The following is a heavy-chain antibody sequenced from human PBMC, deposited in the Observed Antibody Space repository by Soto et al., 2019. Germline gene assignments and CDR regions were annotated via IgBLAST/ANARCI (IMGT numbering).Heavy chain of an antibody. D-gene: IGHD1-26*01. V-gene: IGHV4-4*02. CDR1: GGSISSSNW. CDR3: ARGYATGSYRGHNWFDP. Sequence: PSETLSLTCAVSGGSISSSNWWSWVRQPPGKGLEWIREIYHSGSTNYNPSLKSRVTISVDKSKNQFSLKLSSVTAADTAVYYCARGYATGSYRGHNWFDPWGQGTLVTVSS. CDR2: IYHSGST. J-gene: IGHJ5*02.